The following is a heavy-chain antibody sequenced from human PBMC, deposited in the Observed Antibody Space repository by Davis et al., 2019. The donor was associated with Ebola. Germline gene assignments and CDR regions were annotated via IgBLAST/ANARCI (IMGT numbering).Heavy chain of an antibody. CDR1: GCSISGDS. V-gene: IGHV4-59*08. J-gene: IGHJ4*02. CDR3: ARHKPASNTLLDY. Sequence: PSETLSLTCTVSGCSISGDSWSWIRQPPGKGLEWIGYVFYTGDTKYNPSLGGRVTLAVDTSKNQFSLKLNFVTAADTAVYFCARHKPASNTLLDYWGQGTLVTVSS. D-gene: IGHD4-11*01. CDR2: VFYTGDT.